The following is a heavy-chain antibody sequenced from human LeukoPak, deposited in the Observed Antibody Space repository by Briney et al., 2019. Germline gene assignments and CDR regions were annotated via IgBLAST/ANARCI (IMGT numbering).Heavy chain of an antibody. Sequence: SETLSLTCTVSGYSINSAYYWGWIRQPPGKGLEWIGSMYHSGSTYYNPSLQSRVTISVDTSKNQFSLKLSSVAAADTAVYSCAGFTFFRGVITFDYWGQGTLVTVSS. V-gene: IGHV4-38-2*02. CDR2: MYHSGST. CDR1: GYSINSAYY. CDR3: AGFTFFRGVITFDY. D-gene: IGHD3-10*01. J-gene: IGHJ4*02.